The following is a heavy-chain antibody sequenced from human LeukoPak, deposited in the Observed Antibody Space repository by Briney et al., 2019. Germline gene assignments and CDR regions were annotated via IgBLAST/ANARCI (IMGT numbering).Heavy chain of an antibody. CDR3: ARPCSGGSCSSV. Sequence: SETLSLTCAVYGGSFSGYYWSWIRQPPGKGLEWIGEINHSGSTNYNPSLKSRGTISVDTSKNQFSLKLSSVTAADTAVYYCARPCSGGSCSSVWGQGTLVTVSS. CDR2: INHSGST. J-gene: IGHJ4*02. CDR1: GGSFSGYY. V-gene: IGHV4-34*01. D-gene: IGHD2-15*01.